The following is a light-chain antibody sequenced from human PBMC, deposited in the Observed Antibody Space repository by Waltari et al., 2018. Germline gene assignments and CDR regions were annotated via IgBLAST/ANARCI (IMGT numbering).Light chain of an antibody. CDR1: ESDGTD. CDR2: YAN. V-gene: IGKV3D-15*01. J-gene: IGKJ2*01. Sequence: EIVMTQSPVPMSVSPGEGVTLSCTASESDGTDLAWYRHKPGQPPRLLIYYANARATGVPARISGSGSGTDFTLTISSLEPEDFAFYYCQQSRQWPRRTFGQGTKLEI. CDR3: QQSRQWPRRT.